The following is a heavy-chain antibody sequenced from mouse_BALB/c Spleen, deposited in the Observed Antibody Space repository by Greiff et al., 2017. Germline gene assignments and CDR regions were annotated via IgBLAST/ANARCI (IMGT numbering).Heavy chain of an antibody. CDR1: GYTFTNYW. CDR2: IYPGGGYT. Sequence: VQLQQSGAELVRPGTSVKISCKASGYTFTNYWLGWVKQRPGHGLEWIGDIYPGGGYTNYNEKFKGKATLTADTSSSTAYMQLSSLTSEDSAVYFCARPDGYDGFAYWGQGTLVTVSA. CDR3: ARPDGYDGFAY. V-gene: IGHV1-63*02. J-gene: IGHJ3*01. D-gene: IGHD2-14*01.